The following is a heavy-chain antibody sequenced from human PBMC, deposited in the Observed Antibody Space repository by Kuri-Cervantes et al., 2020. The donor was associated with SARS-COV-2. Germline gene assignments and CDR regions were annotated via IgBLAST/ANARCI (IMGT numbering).Heavy chain of an antibody. D-gene: IGHD6-13*01. V-gene: IGHV3-9*01. CDR2: ISWNSGSI. Sequence: GGSLRLSCAASGFTFDDYAMHWVRQAPGKGLEWVSGISWNSGSIGYADSVKGRFTISRDNAKNSLYLQMNSLRAEDTAVYYCARGRRIAAAGRSLKYYYYMDVWGKGTTVTVSS. CDR3: ARGRRIAAAGRSLKYYYYMDV. J-gene: IGHJ6*03. CDR1: GFTFDDYA.